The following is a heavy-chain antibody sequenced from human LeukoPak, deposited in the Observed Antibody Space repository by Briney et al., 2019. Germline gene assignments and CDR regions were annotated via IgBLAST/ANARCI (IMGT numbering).Heavy chain of an antibody. V-gene: IGHV3-33*01. CDR1: GFTFSSYG. CDR2: IWYDGSNK. D-gene: IGHD3-22*01. CDR3: ARGKTYYYDSSGSDAFDI. Sequence: GGSLRLSCAASGFTFSSYGMHWVRQAPGKGLEWMAVIWYDGSNKYYADSVKGRFTISRDNSKNTLYLQMNSLRAEDTAVYYCARGKTYYYDSSGSDAFDIWGQGTMVTVSS. J-gene: IGHJ3*02.